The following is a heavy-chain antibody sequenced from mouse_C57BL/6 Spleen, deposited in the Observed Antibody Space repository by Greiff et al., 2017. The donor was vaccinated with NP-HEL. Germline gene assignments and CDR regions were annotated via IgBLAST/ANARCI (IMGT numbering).Heavy chain of an antibody. D-gene: IGHD1-1*01. CDR3: ARSEYYGSSLAWFAY. CDR1: GYSFTGYY. Sequence: VQLQQSGPELVKPGASVKISCKASGYSFTGYYMNWVKQSPEKSLEWIGEINPSTGGTTYNQKFKAKATLTVDKSSSTAYMQLKSLTSEDSAVYYCARSEYYGSSLAWFAYWGQGTLVTVSA. V-gene: IGHV1-42*01. J-gene: IGHJ3*01. CDR2: INPSTGGT.